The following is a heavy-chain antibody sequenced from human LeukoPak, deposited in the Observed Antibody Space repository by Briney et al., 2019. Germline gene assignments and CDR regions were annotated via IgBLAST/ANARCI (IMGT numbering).Heavy chain of an antibody. V-gene: IGHV4-39*07. Sequence: SETLSLTCNVSGGSISSTNYYWGWIRQAPGKGLEWLGNVYYTGTTYYNPSLKSRLTISVDTSNNQFSLRLSSVTAADTAIYYCARAYYYGSGSYGLDYWGQGTLVTVSS. CDR3: ARAYYYGSGSYGLDY. D-gene: IGHD3-10*01. CDR2: VYYTGTT. CDR1: GGSISSTNYY. J-gene: IGHJ4*02.